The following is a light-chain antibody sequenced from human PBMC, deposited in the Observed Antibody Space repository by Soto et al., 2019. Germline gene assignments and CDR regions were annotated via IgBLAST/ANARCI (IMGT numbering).Light chain of an antibody. V-gene: IGLV2-14*01. CDR1: SSDVGGYNY. CDR2: DVS. J-gene: IGLJ1*01. CDR3: SSYTSSSTLVV. Sequence: QSVLTQPASVSGSPGQSITISCPGTSSDVGGYNYVSWYQQHPGKAPKLMIYDVSNRPSGVSNRFSGSKSGNTASLTISGLQAEDEADYYCSSYTSSSTLVVFGTGTKLTVL.